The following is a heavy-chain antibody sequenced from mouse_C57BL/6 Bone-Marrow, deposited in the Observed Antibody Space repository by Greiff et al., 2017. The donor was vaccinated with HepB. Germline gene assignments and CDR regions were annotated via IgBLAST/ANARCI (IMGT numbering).Heavy chain of an antibody. CDR2: INPYNGGT. CDR1: GYTFTDYY. Sequence: EVQLQQSGPVLVKPGASVKMSCKASGYTFTDYYMNWVKQSHGKSLEWIGVINPYNGGTSYNQKFKGKATLTVDKSSSTAYMELNSLTSEDSAVYYGARGIVYGNYPAWFAYWGQGTLVTVSA. CDR3: ARGIVYGNYPAWFAY. J-gene: IGHJ3*01. D-gene: IGHD2-1*01. V-gene: IGHV1-19*01.